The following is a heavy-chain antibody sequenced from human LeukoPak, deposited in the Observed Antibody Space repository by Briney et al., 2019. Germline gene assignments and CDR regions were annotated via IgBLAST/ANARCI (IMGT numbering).Heavy chain of an antibody. V-gene: IGHV4-61*02. D-gene: IGHD4-11*01. J-gene: IGHJ4*02. CDR2: IYTSGST. CDR1: GGSISSGSYY. CDR3: ARGSPRLAVTIDY. Sequence: TLFLTCTVSGGSISSGSYYWSWIRQPAGKGLEWIGRIYTSGSTNYNPSLKSRVTISVDTSKNQFSLKLSSVTAADTAVYYCARGSPRLAVTIDYWGQGTLVTVSS.